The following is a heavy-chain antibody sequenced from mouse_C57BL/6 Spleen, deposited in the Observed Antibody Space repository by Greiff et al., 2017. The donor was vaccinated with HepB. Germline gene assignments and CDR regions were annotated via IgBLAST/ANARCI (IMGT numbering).Heavy chain of an antibody. CDR1: GYSFPCYW. J-gene: IGHJ4*01. V-gene: IGHV1-64*01. Sequence: QLQQPGAELVQPGASVLFSCNASGYSFPCYWLHLVMLWPGHVLEWIGMLHPNSVSTNYNEQFKSKATLTVDKSSSTAFMQLSSLTSEDSAVYYCARDYDYDDYAMDYWGQGTSVTVSS. CDR3: ARDYDYDDYAMDY. CDR2: LHPNSVST. D-gene: IGHD2-4*01.